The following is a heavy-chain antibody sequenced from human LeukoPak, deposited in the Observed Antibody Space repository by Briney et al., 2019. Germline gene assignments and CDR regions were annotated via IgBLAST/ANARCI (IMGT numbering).Heavy chain of an antibody. Sequence: GGSLRLSCAASGFTFDDYAMSWVRQTPGKGLEWVSGTNWDGGRTGYADSVKGRFTISRDNAKNSLYLQMNSLRAEDTAVYYCARGGLNSASSNWFDPWGQGTPVIVSS. CDR3: ARGGLNSASSNWFDP. J-gene: IGHJ5*02. V-gene: IGHV3-20*04. CDR2: TNWDGGRT. D-gene: IGHD1-26*01. CDR1: GFTFDDYA.